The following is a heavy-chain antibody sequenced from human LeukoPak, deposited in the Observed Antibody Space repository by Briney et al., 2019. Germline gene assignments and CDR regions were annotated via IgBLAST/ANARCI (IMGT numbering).Heavy chain of an antibody. V-gene: IGHV3-15*01. CDR1: GLTFSSQW. D-gene: IGHD5-12*01. CDR2: SKNTADGGTT. CDR3: TKAKWPLKY. J-gene: IGHJ1*01. Sequence: GGSLRLSCAASGLTFSSQWMSWVRQAPGKGLEWVGRSKNTADGGTTDYAAPVKGRFTISRDDSKSTLYLQMNSLKTEDTAVYFCTKAKWPLKYWGQGTLVTVSS.